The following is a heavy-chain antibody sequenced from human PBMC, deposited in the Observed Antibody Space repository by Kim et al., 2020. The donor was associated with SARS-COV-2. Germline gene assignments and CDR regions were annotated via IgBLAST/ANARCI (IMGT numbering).Heavy chain of an antibody. CDR1: GFTFSSYA. CDR3: ATTSIAALYYYYYYMDV. V-gene: IGHV3-30-3*01. D-gene: IGHD6-6*01. J-gene: IGHJ6*03. CDR2: ISYDGSNK. Sequence: GGSLRLSCAASGFTFSSYAMHWVRQAPGKGLEWVAVISYDGSNKYYADSVKGRFTISRDNSKNTLYLQMNSLRAEDTAVYYCATTSIAALYYYYYYMDVWGKGTTVTVSS.